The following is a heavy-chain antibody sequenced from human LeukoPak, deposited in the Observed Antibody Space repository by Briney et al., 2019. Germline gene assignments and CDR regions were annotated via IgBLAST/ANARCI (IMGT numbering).Heavy chain of an antibody. CDR2: IWSDGTNK. Sequence: PGGSLRLSCAASGFTFSSYGMHWVRQAPGKGLEWVAVIWSDGTNKYYADSVKGRFTISRDDSKNTLYLQMNSLRADDTAVYYCAKDLGRYRNNFFDYWGQGNLVTVSS. J-gene: IGHJ4*02. CDR1: GFTFSSYG. V-gene: IGHV3-33*03. D-gene: IGHD1-26*01. CDR3: AKDLGRYRNNFFDY.